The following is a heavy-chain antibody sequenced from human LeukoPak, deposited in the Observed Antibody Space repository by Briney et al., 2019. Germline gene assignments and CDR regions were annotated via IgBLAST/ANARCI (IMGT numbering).Heavy chain of an antibody. J-gene: IGHJ4*02. Sequence: ASVTVSFMASGYTFTGYYMHWVRQAPGQGLEWMGWINSNSGGTNYAQKFQARVTMTRDTSISTAYMELSRLRSDDTAVYYCARSPHILTGENFDFWGQGTLVTVSS. CDR1: GYTFTGYY. V-gene: IGHV1-2*02. CDR2: INSNSGGT. D-gene: IGHD3-9*01. CDR3: ARSPHILTGENFDF.